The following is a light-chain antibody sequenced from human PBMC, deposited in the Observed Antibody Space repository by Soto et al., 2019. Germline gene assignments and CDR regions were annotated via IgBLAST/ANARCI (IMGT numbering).Light chain of an antibody. CDR2: AAS. CDR3: QQLSSYPRT. Sequence: DIQLTQSPSFLSASVGDRVTITCRASQGISSYLAWYQQKPGQAPKLLMYAASILQSGVPSRFRGSGSGTEFTLPISSLQPEDFATYYCQQLSSYPRTFGQGTKVEIK. CDR1: QGISSY. J-gene: IGKJ1*01. V-gene: IGKV1-9*01.